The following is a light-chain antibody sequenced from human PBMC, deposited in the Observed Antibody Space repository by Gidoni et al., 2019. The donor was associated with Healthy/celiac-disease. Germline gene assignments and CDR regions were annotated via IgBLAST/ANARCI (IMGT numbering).Light chain of an antibody. Sequence: DIVMTQSPDSLAVSLGERATINCKSSQSVLYSSNNKNYLAWYQQKPGQPPKLLIYWASTRESGVPDRFSGSGSGTDFTLTISSLQAEDVAVYYCQQYCSTPPLLFTFGPGTKVDIK. CDR2: WAS. CDR3: QQYCSTPPLLFT. V-gene: IGKV4-1*01. J-gene: IGKJ3*01. CDR1: QSVLYSSNNKNY.